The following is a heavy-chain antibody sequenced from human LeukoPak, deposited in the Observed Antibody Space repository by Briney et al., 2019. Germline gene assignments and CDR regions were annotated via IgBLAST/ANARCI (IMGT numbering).Heavy chain of an antibody. V-gene: IGHV4-59*01. Sequence: SETLSLTCTVSGGSISSYYWSWIRQPPGKGLKWIGYIYYSGSTNYNPSLKSRVTISVDTSKNQFSLKLSSVTAADTAVYYCATSDYGSGSYNYWGQGTLVTVSS. CDR1: GGSISSYY. J-gene: IGHJ4*02. CDR3: ATSDYGSGSYNY. CDR2: IYYSGST. D-gene: IGHD3-10*01.